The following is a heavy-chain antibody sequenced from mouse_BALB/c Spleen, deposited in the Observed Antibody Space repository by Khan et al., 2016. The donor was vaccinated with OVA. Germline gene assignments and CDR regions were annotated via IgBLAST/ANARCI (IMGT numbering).Heavy chain of an antibody. V-gene: IGHV1S135*01. D-gene: IGHD2-2*01. CDR3: TRHGYVAWFTY. Sequence: EVQLQESGPELMKPGASVKISCKASGYSFTSYYIHWVKESHGKSLEWIGYIDPFSGGTTYNQKFKGKATLTVDKSSSTAYIHVSNLTSEDSAVYYCTRHGYVAWFTYWGQGTLVTVSA. J-gene: IGHJ3*01. CDR2: IDPFSGGT. CDR1: GYSFTSYY.